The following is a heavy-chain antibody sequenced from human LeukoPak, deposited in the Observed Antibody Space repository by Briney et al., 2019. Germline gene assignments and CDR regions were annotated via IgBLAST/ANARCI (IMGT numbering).Heavy chain of an antibody. CDR3: ARGRPDDSYCSSTSCYYYYGMDV. D-gene: IGHD2-2*01. Sequence: SVKVSCKASGGTFSSYAISWVRQAPGQGLEWMGRIIPILGIANYAQKFQGRVTITADKSTSTAYMELSSLRSEDAAVYYCARGRPDDSYCSSTSCYYYYGMDVWGQGTTVTVSS. V-gene: IGHV1-69*04. CDR1: GGTFSSYA. J-gene: IGHJ6*02. CDR2: IIPILGIA.